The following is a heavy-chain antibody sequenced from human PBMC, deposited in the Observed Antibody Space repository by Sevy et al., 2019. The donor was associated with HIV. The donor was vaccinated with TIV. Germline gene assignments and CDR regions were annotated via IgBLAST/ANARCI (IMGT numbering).Heavy chain of an antibody. Sequence: GESLKISCKGSGYSFTSYWIGWERQMPGKGLEWMGIIYPGDSDTRSSPSFQGQVTISADKSISTAYLQWSRLKASDTAMYYCAARRYCSSTSCYRDWFDPWGQGTLVTVSS. J-gene: IGHJ5*02. D-gene: IGHD2-2*02. CDR3: AARRYCSSTSCYRDWFDP. V-gene: IGHV5-51*01. CDR2: IYPGDSDT. CDR1: GYSFTSYW.